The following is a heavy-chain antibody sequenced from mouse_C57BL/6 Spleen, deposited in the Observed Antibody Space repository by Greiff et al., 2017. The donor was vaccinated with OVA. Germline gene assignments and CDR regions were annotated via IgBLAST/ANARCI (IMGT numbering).Heavy chain of an antibody. Sequence: QVQLQQPGTELVKPGASVKLSCKASGYTFTSYWMHWVKQRPGQGLEWIGNINPSNGGTNYNEKFKSKATLTVDKSSITAYMQLISLTSEDTAVYECARSGGPYDDDEYYFDYWGQGTTLTVSS. D-gene: IGHD2-4*01. CDR2: INPSNGGT. J-gene: IGHJ2*01. CDR3: ARSGGPYDDDEYYFDY. V-gene: IGHV1-53*01. CDR1: GYTFTSYW.